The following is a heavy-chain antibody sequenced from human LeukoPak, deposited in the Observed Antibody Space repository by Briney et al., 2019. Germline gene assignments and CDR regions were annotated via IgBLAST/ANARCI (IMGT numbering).Heavy chain of an antibody. J-gene: IGHJ3*02. CDR3: ARDPYCSNGVCYAFDI. CDR2: ISSTGIT. CDR1: GSSISSNNYF. Sequence: PSQTLSVTCSVSGSSISSNNYFWGWIRQPPGKGLEWLGAISSTGITDYNPALKSRVTISVDTSKNQFSLKLGSVTAADTAFYYCARDPYCSNGVCYAFDIWGQGTMVSVSS. V-gene: IGHV4-39*07. D-gene: IGHD2-8*01.